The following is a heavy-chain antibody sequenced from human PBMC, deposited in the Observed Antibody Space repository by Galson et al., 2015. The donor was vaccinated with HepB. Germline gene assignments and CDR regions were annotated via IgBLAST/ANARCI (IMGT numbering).Heavy chain of an antibody. J-gene: IGHJ4*02. CDR2: IWYDGSNK. Sequence: SLRLSCAASGFTFSNYGMHWVRQAPGKGLEWVAVIWYDGSNKYYVDSVKGRFTISRDNSKNTLYLQMNSLRAEDTAVYYCARGGSWCDYWGQGTLVTVSS. V-gene: IGHV3-33*01. CDR1: GFTFSNYG. CDR3: ARGGSWCDY. D-gene: IGHD2-15*01.